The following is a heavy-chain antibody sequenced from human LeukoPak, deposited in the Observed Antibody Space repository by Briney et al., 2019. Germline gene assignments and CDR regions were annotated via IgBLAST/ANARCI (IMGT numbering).Heavy chain of an antibody. CDR2: ISGSGTNT. CDR1: GFAFSDHY. D-gene: IGHD2-8*01. J-gene: IGHJ5*02. CDR3: ARVMVYAESSADL. V-gene: IGHV3-11*01. Sequence: GGSLRFSCAASGFAFSDHYMTWIRQAPGKGLEWVSYISGSGTNTFYADIVKGRFTISRDNAKNSVYLQMNSLRAEDTAMYFCARVMVYAESSADLWGQGTLVTVSS.